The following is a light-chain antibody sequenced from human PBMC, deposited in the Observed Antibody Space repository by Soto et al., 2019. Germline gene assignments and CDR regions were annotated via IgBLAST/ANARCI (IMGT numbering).Light chain of an antibody. CDR3: MQILPTPPWT. CDR1: QSLLHSNGYNY. CDR2: LAS. J-gene: IGKJ1*01. Sequence: DLVMTQSPLSLPVTPGEPASISCRSSQSLLHSNGYNYLDWYLQKPGQSPQLLIYLASNWASGVEASFGGSGSGRAFTLNISRVEAEDVGDYYCMQILPTPPWTFGQGNKVEIK. V-gene: IGKV2-28*01.